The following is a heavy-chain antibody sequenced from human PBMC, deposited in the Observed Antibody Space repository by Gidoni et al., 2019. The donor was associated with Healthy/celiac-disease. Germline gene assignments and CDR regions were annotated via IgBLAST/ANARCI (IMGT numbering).Heavy chain of an antibody. CDR3: ARLASREADDY. D-gene: IGHD5-12*01. V-gene: IGHV4-34*01. Sequence: EWIGEINHSGSTNYNPSLKSRVTISVDTSKNQFSLKLSSVTAADTAVYYCARLASREADDYWGQGTLVTVSS. J-gene: IGHJ4*02. CDR2: INHSGST.